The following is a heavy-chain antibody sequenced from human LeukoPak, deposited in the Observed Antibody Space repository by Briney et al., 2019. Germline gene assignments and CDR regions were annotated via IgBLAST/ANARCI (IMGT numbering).Heavy chain of an antibody. CDR3: ARSGGYSGSYGFDY. V-gene: IGHV4-4*02. Sequence: SGTLSLTCAVSGGSINSDNWWSWVRQPPGKGLEWIGEIYHRGSPNYSPSLKSRVTISLDKSKNQLSLKLNSVTAADTAVYYCARSGGYSGSYGFDYWGQGTLVTVSS. J-gene: IGHJ4*02. CDR1: GGSINSDNW. CDR2: IYHRGSP. D-gene: IGHD1-26*01.